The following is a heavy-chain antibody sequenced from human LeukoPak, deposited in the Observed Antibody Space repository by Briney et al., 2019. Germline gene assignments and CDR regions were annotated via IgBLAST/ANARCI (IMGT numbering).Heavy chain of an antibody. D-gene: IGHD6-13*01. CDR3: ARDSTIISSSWLNWFDP. Sequence: GGSLRLSCAASGFTFSSYAMSWVRQAPGKGLERVANIKQDGSEKYHVDSVKGRFTISRDNAKNSLYLQMHSLRAEDTAVYYCARDSTIISSSWLNWFDPWGQGTLVTVSS. CDR2: IKQDGSEK. V-gene: IGHV3-7*01. CDR1: GFTFSSYA. J-gene: IGHJ5*02.